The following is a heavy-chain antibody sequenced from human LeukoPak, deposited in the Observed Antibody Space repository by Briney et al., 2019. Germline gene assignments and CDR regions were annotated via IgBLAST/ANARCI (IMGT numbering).Heavy chain of an antibody. Sequence: GGSLRLSCEASGFTFSTYEMNWVRQTPGKGLEWVGNIKQDGSEKYYVDSVKGRFTISRDNARNSLYLQMNSLRVEDTAIYYCARDYVWGSSESDYWGQGTLVTVSS. CDR1: GFTFSTYE. CDR3: ARDYVWGSSESDY. D-gene: IGHD7-27*01. V-gene: IGHV3-7*01. CDR2: IKQDGSEK. J-gene: IGHJ4*02.